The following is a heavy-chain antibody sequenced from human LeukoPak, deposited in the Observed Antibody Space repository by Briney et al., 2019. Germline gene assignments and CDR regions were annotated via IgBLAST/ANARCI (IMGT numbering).Heavy chain of an antibody. CDR1: GFTAGYNY. J-gene: IGHJ4*02. V-gene: IGHV3-53*01. Sequence: GGSLRLSCAVSGFTAGYNYMSWVRQAPGKGLEWVSVIYRGDTYYADAVKGRFTISRDDSKNTVFLQMNRLRADDTAVYFCASYYCSSGSCYFDTWGQGTLVAVSS. CDR3: ASYYCSSGSCYFDT. D-gene: IGHD2-15*01. CDR2: IYRGDT.